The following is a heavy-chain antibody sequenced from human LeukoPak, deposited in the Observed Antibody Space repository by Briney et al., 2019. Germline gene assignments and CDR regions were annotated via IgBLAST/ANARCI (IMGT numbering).Heavy chain of an antibody. CDR1: GGSISSYY. CDR2: IYYSGST. V-gene: IGHV4-59*01. J-gene: IGHJ5*02. Sequence: SETLSHTCTVSGGSISSYYWSWIRQPPGKGLEWIEYIYYSGSTNYNPSLKSRVTISVDTSKNQFSLKLSSVTAADTAVYYCARLSPSNWFDPWGQGTLVTVSS. CDR3: ARLSPSNWFDP.